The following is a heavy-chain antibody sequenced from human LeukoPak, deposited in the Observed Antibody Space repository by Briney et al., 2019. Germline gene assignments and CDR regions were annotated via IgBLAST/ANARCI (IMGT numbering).Heavy chain of an antibody. CDR3: AKDGREWPRSLDY. J-gene: IGHJ4*02. D-gene: IGHD5-12*01. CDR2: ITGSGGSA. CDR1: GFTFSTYA. Sequence: PGGSLRLSCAAPGFTFSTYAMSWVRQAPGKGLEWVSAITGSGGSAYYADSVKGRFTISRDSSKNTLYLQMNSLRAEDTAVYYCAKDGREWPRSLDYWGQGTLVTVSS. V-gene: IGHV3-23*01.